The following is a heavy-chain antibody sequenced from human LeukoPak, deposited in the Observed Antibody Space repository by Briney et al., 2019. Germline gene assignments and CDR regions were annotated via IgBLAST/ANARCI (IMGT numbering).Heavy chain of an antibody. V-gene: IGHV1-69*05. CDR2: IIPIFGTA. CDR1: GGTFSSYA. D-gene: IGHD4-11*01. Sequence: ASVTVSCKASGGTFSSYAVSWVRQAPGQGLEWMGGIIPIFGTANYAQKFQGRVTITRDKSTSTAYMELSSLRSEDTAVYYCARDLRTVTSDNWFDPWGQGTLVTVSS. J-gene: IGHJ5*02. CDR3: ARDLRTVTSDNWFDP.